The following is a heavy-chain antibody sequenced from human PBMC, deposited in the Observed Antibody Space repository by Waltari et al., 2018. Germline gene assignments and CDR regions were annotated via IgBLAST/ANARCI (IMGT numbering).Heavy chain of an antibody. CDR2: INPNSGGT. D-gene: IGHD3-3*01. Sequence: QVQLVQSGAEVKKPGASVKVSCKASGYTFTDYYMHWVRQAPGQGLEWMGRINPNSGGTNYTQKLQGRVTMTRDTSISTAYMELSRRRSDDTAVYYCARGGPAIFGVLITKRFDYWGQGTLVTVSS. V-gene: IGHV1-2*06. CDR1: GYTFTDYY. CDR3: ARGGPAIFGVLITKRFDY. J-gene: IGHJ4*02.